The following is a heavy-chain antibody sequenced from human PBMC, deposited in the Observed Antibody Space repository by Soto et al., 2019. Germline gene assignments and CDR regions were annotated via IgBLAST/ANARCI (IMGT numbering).Heavy chain of an antibody. CDR1: GYTFTGYY. D-gene: IGHD6-13*01. CDR2: INPNSGGT. V-gene: IGHV1-2*02. CDR3: ARVNGIAATPGYYGMDV. Sequence: VASVKVSCKASGYTFTGYYMHWVRQAPGQGLEWMGWINPNSGGTNYAQKFQGRVTMTRDTSISTAYMELSRLRSDDTAVYYCARVNGIAATPGYYGMDVWGQGTTGTVS. J-gene: IGHJ6*02.